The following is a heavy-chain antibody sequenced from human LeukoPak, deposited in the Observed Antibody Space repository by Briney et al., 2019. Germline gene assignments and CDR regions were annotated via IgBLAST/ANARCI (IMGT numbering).Heavy chain of an antibody. CDR1: GGSLRGYY. J-gene: IGHJ4*02. V-gene: IGHV4-34*01. CDR2: INHSGST. CDR3: ARGWAVAVDY. D-gene: IGHD6-19*01. Sequence: PSETLSLTCAVYGGSLRGYYWSWIPQPPGEGVEWIGEINHSGSTNYNLSLKSRVTISVDTSKNQFSLKLSSVTAADTAVYYCARGWAVAVDYWGQGTLVTVSS.